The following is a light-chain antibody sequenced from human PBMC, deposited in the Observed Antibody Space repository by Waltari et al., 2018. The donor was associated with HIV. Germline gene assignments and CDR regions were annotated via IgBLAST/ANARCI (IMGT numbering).Light chain of an antibody. CDR1: QSVSSN. V-gene: IGKV3-15*01. J-gene: IGKJ1*01. CDR2: GAS. CDR3: QQYNNWT. Sequence: EIVMTQPPATLSVSPGQRATLSCRASQSVSSNLACYQQKPGQGPRLPSYGASTRATGIPARFIGSGSGTEFTLTISSLQSEDFAVYYCQQYNNWTVGQGTKVEIK.